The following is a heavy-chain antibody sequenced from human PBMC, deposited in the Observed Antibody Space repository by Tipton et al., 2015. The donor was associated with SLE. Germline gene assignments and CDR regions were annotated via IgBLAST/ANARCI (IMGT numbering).Heavy chain of an antibody. V-gene: IGHV4-34*01. Sequence: TLSLTCAVYGGPFSGYYWSWIRQPPGKGLEWIGEINHSGSTNYNPSLKSRVTISVDTSKNQFSLKLSSVTAADTAVYYCARRDAFDIWGQGTMVTVSS. CDR3: ARRDAFDI. J-gene: IGHJ3*02. CDR1: GGPFSGYY. CDR2: INHSGST.